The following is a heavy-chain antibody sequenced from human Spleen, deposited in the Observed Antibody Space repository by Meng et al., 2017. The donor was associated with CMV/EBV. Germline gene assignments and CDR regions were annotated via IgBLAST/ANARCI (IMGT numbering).Heavy chain of an antibody. D-gene: IGHD6-19*01. J-gene: IGHJ6*02. CDR1: GFSFSSYG. V-gene: IGHV3-30*02. Sequence: GGSLRLSCAASGFSFSSYGMQWVRQAPGKGLEWVAFIRYDGSNKYYVDSVKGRFTISRDNSKNMLYLQMNSLRVADTAVYYCAKENGRLAATYYYYGMDVWGQGTTVTVSS. CDR3: AKENGRLAATYYYYGMDV. CDR2: IRYDGSNK.